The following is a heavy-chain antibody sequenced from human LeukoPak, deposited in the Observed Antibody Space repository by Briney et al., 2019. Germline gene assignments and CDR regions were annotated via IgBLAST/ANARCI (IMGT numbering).Heavy chain of an antibody. D-gene: IGHD3-22*01. CDR2: INPSDGTT. J-gene: IGHJ4*02. CDR3: ARAPANKYDSRLPEDY. V-gene: IGHV1-46*01. CDR1: GYTFTGYY. Sequence: ASVKDTCKASGYTFTGYYIHGVRQAPGQGLEWMGIINPSDGTTSYAQKFQGRVTMTRDTSTSTVYMELSSLRSEDTAVYYCARAPANKYDSRLPEDYWGQGSLVTVSS.